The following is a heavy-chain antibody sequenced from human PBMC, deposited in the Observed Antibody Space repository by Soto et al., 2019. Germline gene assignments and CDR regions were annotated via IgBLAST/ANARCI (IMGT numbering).Heavy chain of an antibody. CDR3: ARVGPWVPYYYDSSPYTFENWFDP. D-gene: IGHD3-22*01. J-gene: IGHJ5*02. CDR2: ICHGGST. V-gene: IGHV4-38-2*01. CDR1: GYSISSGYY. Sequence: PSETLSLTCAGSGYSISSGYYWGWLRQPPGKGLEWIGSICHGGSTYYNPSLNSRVTLSIDLTNNHVSLILNSVTAADTAVYYCARVGPWVPYYYDSSPYTFENWFDPWGQGTLVTSPQ.